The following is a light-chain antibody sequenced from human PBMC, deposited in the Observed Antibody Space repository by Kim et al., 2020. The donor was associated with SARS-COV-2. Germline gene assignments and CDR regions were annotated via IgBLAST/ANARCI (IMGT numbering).Light chain of an antibody. J-gene: IGLJ1*01. CDR3: SSYTISSTYV. CDR1: NSDDNVLDG. V-gene: IGLV2-14*03. Sequence: GRTFTVSCTGVNSDDNVLDGFSWYQQQPGTAPKLVIFDVSKRPSGISSRFSGSRSANTASLTISGLQAEDDADYYCSSYTISSTYVFGSGTKVTVL. CDR2: DVS.